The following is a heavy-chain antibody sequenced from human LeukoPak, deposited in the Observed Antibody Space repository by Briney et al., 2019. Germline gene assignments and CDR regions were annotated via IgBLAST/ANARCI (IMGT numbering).Heavy chain of an antibody. CDR2: IWYDGSNK. V-gene: IGHV3-33*01. CDR1: GFTFSSYG. J-gene: IGHJ4*02. CDR3: ARDGVVGATLDY. D-gene: IGHD1-26*01. Sequence: GRSLRLSCAASGFTFSSYGMHWVRQAPGKGLEWVAVIWYDGSNKYYADSVKGRFTISRDNSKNTLYPQMNSLRAEDTAVYYCARDGVVGATLDYWGQGTLVTVSS.